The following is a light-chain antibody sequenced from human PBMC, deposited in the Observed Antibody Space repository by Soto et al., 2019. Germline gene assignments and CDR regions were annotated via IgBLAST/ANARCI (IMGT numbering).Light chain of an antibody. CDR2: AAS. J-gene: IGKJ1*01. CDR1: QSVSGNY. CDR3: QQYATSRT. V-gene: IGKV3-20*01. Sequence: PGERATLSCRASQSVSGNYVAWYQQKPGQAPRLVIYAASSRATDIPDRFSGSGSGTDFTLTISRLEPEDFALYYCQQYATSRTFGQGTKVEIK.